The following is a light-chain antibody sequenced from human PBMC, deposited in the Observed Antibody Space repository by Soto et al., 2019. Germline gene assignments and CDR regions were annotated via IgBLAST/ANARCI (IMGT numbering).Light chain of an antibody. CDR2: GAS. CDR1: QSVTSN. V-gene: IGKV3-15*01. CDR3: QQYINWPLT. Sequence: EIVMTQSPATLSLSPGERATLSCRASQSVTSNLAWYKQKPGQVPRRLIYGASTRATGIPARFSGSGSGTDFTLTITSLKSDDFEVFYCQQYINWPLTFGGGTKVDIK. J-gene: IGKJ4*01.